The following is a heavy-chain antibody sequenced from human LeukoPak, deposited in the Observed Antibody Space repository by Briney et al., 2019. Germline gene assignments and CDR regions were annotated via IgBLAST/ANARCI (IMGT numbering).Heavy chain of an antibody. D-gene: IGHD3-9*01. Sequence: ASVKVSCKASGYTFNSYAMHWVRQAPGQRLEWMGWINAGNGNTKYSQKFQGRVTITRDTSASTAYMELSSLRSEDTAVYYCARAPYYDILTGDYNWFDPWGQGTLVTVSS. CDR2: INAGNGNT. J-gene: IGHJ5*02. V-gene: IGHV1-3*01. CDR3: ARAPYYDILTGDYNWFDP. CDR1: GYTFNSYA.